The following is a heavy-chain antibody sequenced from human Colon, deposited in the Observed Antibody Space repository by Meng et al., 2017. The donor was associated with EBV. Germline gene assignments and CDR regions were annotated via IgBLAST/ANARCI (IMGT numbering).Heavy chain of an antibody. J-gene: IGHJ4*02. CDR3: ARGGYYSFDY. CDR1: GGSISSVYW. CDR2: IYHSGST. D-gene: IGHD5-18*01. V-gene: IGHV4-4*02. Sequence: VQLEGSGPGRVKHSETLSLTCAVSGGSISSVYWWTWVRQSPGKGLEWIGEIYHSGSTNYNPSLKSRVTISVDKSKNQFSLKLTSVTAADTAVYYCARGGYYSFDYWGQRTLVTVSS.